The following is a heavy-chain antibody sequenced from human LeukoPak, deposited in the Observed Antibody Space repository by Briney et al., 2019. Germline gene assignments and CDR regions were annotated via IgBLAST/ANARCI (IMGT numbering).Heavy chain of an antibody. V-gene: IGHV1-8*01. D-gene: IGHD3-22*01. Sequence: ASVTVSFKASGYTFTSYDINWVRQATGQGLEWMGWMNPNSGNTGYAQKFQGRVTMTRNTSISTAYMELSSLRSEDTAVYYCARAMYYYDSSGYYLAFDIWGQGTMVTVSS. CDR3: ARAMYYYDSSGYYLAFDI. CDR2: MNPNSGNT. J-gene: IGHJ3*02. CDR1: GYTFTSYD.